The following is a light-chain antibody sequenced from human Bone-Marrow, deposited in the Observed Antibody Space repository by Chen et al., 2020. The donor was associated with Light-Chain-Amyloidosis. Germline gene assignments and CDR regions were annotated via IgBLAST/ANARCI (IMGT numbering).Light chain of an antibody. CDR1: QAIGNF. CDR3: QTYNTAPHLT. J-gene: IGKJ4*01. CDR2: AAS. Sequence: DIQMTQSPSSLSVSVGDRVTLTCRASQAIGNFLAWYQQRPGKVPEILIYAASTLQPGVPSRFSGSASGTLFTLTITSPQPEDVATYYCQTYNTAPHLTFGAGTKVEIK. V-gene: IGKV1-27*01.